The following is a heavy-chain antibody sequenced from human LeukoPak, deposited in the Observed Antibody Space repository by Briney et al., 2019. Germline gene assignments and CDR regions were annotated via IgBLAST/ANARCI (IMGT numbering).Heavy chain of an antibody. CDR1: GGSISSYY. D-gene: IGHD6-13*01. CDR3: ARTYGSSGLGYFDL. V-gene: IGHV4-59*01. CDR2: IYYSGST. Sequence: KPSETLSLTCTVSGGSISSYYWSWIRQPPGKGLEWIGYIYYSGSTNYSPSLKSRLTISVDTSKNQFSLKLSSVTAADTAVYYCARTYGSSGLGYFDLWGRGTLVTVSS. J-gene: IGHJ2*01.